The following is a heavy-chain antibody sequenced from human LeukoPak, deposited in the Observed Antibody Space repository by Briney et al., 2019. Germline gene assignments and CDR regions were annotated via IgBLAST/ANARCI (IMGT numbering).Heavy chain of an antibody. CDR1: GGTFSSYA. CDR3: AQGPQYSSSWYVGYYYYYYMDV. D-gene: IGHD6-13*01. J-gene: IGHJ6*03. CDR2: IIPIFGTA. Sequence: SVKVSCKASGGTFSSYAISWVRQAPGQGLEWMGGIIPIFGTANYAQKFQGRVTITADKSTSTAYMELSSLRSEDTAVYYCAQGPQYSSSWYVGYYYYYYMDVWGKGTTVTVSS. V-gene: IGHV1-69*06.